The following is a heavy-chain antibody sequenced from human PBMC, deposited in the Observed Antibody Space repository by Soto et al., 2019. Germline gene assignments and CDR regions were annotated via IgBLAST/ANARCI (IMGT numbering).Heavy chain of an antibody. CDR1: GFTFSSYG. Sequence: QVQLVESGGGVVQPGRSLRLSCGASGFTFSSYGMHWVRQAPGKGLEWVAVIWYDGSNKYYADSVKGRFTISRDNSKNTLYLQMNSLRAEDTAVYYCASFSNYYDSSGEKGDYWGQGTLVTVSS. V-gene: IGHV3-33*01. CDR3: ASFSNYYDSSGEKGDY. D-gene: IGHD3-22*01. J-gene: IGHJ4*02. CDR2: IWYDGSNK.